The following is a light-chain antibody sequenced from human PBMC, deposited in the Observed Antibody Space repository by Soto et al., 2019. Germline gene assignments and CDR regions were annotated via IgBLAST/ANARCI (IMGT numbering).Light chain of an antibody. CDR1: QGISSY. Sequence: DIRLTQSPSFLSASVGDRVTITCRASQGISSYLAWYQQKPGKAPKLLIYAASTLQSGVPSRFSGSGTGTEFTLTISSLQTEDFATYYCQQLNSYHPCVGPGTKVDIK. CDR2: AAS. J-gene: IGKJ3*01. CDR3: QQLNSYHPC. V-gene: IGKV1-9*01.